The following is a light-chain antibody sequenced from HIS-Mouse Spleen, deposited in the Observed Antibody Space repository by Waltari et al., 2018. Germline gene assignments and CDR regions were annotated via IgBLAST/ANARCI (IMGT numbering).Light chain of an antibody. CDR2: DDS. J-gene: IGLJ2*01. Sequence: SYVLTQPPSVSVAPGKTARITCGGNNIGSKSVHWYQQKPGQAPVLVVYDDSDRPSGIPERFSGSNSGNTATLTISGLQAEDEADYYCSSYTSSISFGGGTKLTVL. V-gene: IGLV3-21*03. CDR1: NIGSKS. CDR3: SSYTSSIS.